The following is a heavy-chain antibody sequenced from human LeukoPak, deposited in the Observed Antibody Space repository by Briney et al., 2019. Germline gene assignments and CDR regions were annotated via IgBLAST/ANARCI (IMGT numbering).Heavy chain of an antibody. CDR1: GYTFTGYY. CDR3: TRDLLYYYGSGLDY. D-gene: IGHD3-10*01. V-gene: IGHV1-2*02. CDR2: INPNIGGT. Sequence: ASVKVSCKASGYTFTGYYMHWVRQAPGQGLEWMGWINPNIGGTNYAQKFQGRVTMTRDTSISTAYMELSRLRSDDTAVYYCTRDLLYYYGSGLDYWDQGTLVTVSS. J-gene: IGHJ4*02.